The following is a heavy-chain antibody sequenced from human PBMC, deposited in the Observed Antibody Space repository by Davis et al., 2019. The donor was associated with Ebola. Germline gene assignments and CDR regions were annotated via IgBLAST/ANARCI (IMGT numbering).Heavy chain of an antibody. D-gene: IGHD2-15*01. CDR3: ARFGGYSNMDV. V-gene: IGHV5-51*01. Sequence: GESLKISCKGSGYSFSSYWIAWVRQMPGKGLEWMGIIYPADSDAKYSPSFQGQVSISVDMSINTAYLEWSSLKASDTAVYYCARFGGYSNMDVWGKGTTVIVSS. CDR2: IYPADSDA. J-gene: IGHJ6*03. CDR1: GYSFSSYW.